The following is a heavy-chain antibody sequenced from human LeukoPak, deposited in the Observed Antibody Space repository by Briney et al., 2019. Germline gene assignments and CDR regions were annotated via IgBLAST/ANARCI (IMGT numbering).Heavy chain of an antibody. Sequence: GGSLRLSCAASGFTFSTYIMSWVRQAPGKGLEWVSYITSSSSSIYYADSVKGRFTISRDNSKSSLYLQMNSLRAEDTAVYYCARVIGYCSGGSCHIFYLDYWGQGTLVTVSS. CDR1: GFTFSTYI. J-gene: IGHJ4*02. V-gene: IGHV3-21*01. CDR2: ITSSSSSI. D-gene: IGHD2-15*01. CDR3: ARVIGYCSGGSCHIFYLDY.